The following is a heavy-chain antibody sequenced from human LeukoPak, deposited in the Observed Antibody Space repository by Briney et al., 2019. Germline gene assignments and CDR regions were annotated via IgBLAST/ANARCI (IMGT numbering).Heavy chain of an antibody. CDR1: GFTFSVQY. V-gene: IGHV3-11*04. J-gene: IGHJ4*02. D-gene: IGHD3/OR15-3a*01. CDR2: TTTAYSPI. CDR3: VKGYASLQGWTYFDH. Sequence: PGGPLRLSCVLSGFTFSVQYMSGIRHAPGGGLEWLLSTTTAYSPILYAHSVKGRFTISRDNAKNSLYLQMRSLRAEDTAVYYCVKGYASLQGWTYFDHWGQGALVTVSS.